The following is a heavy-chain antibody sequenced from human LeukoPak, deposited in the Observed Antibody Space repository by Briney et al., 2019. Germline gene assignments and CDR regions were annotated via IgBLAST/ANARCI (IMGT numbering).Heavy chain of an antibody. V-gene: IGHV1-18*01. CDR2: ISTYNGDT. Sequence: ASVKVSCKTFGYTFTNYGLSWVRQAPGQGLEWVGWISTYNGDTDYAQKFQGRVTMTRDTSTNTAYMELRGLRSDDTAVYYCTSDLAPGSYYFDYWGQGTLVTVSS. CDR1: GYTFTNYG. J-gene: IGHJ4*02. D-gene: IGHD6-13*01. CDR3: TSDLAPGSYYFDY.